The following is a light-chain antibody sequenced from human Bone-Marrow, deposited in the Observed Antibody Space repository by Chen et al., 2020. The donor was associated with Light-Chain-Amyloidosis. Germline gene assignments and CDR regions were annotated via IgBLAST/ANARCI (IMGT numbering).Light chain of an antibody. CDR3: ASWDDSLSIWV. J-gene: IGLJ3*02. V-gene: IGLV1-44*01. CDR2: TNT. Sequence: PVLPQPPSASGTPGHRVTISCSGSSSNIGSRPVNWYQHFPGTAPKLLISTNTQRPSGVPDRFSGSKSGTSASLAISGLQSEDEADYYCASWDDSLSIWVFGGGTKVTVL. CDR1: SSNIGSRP.